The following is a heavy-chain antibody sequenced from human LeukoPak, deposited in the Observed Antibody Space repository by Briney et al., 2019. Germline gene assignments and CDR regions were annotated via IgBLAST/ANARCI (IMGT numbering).Heavy chain of an antibody. Sequence: GSLRLSCAASGFSFDEYTLHWVRQAPGKGLDWVSLISWDGGSRDYAGSVKGRFTISRDNSKNSLDLQMNSLRTEDTALYYCAKDLDSSGYRFYFRHWGQGTLVTVSS. CDR1: GFSFDEYT. CDR3: AKDLDSSGYRFYFRH. CDR2: ISWDGGSR. D-gene: IGHD3-22*01. J-gene: IGHJ1*01. V-gene: IGHV3-43*01.